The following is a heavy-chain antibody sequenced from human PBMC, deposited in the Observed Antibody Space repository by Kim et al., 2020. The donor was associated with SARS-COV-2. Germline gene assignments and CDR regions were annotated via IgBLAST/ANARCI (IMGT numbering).Heavy chain of an antibody. CDR2: MNPNSGNT. CDR3: ARFTVPAARNYYYYYGMDV. D-gene: IGHD2-2*01. CDR1: GYTFTSYD. Sequence: ASVKVSCKASGYTFTSYDINWVRQATGQGLEWMGWMNPNSGNTGYAQKFQGRVTMTRNTSISTAYMELSSLRSEDTAVYYCARFTVPAARNYYYYYGMDVWGQGTTVTVSS. V-gene: IGHV1-8*01. J-gene: IGHJ6*02.